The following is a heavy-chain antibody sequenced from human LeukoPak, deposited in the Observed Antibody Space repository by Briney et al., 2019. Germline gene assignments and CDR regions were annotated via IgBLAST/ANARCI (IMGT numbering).Heavy chain of an antibody. CDR1: GGSISSYY. J-gene: IGHJ4*02. Sequence: PSETLSLTCTVSGGSISSYYWSWIRQPPGKGLEWVSAISGSGGSTYYADSVKGRFTISRDNSKNTLYLQMNSLRAEDTAVYYCAKDRFPTVNSKLFDYWGQGTLVTVSS. V-gene: IGHV3-23*01. D-gene: IGHD4-17*01. CDR3: AKDRFPTVNSKLFDY. CDR2: ISGSGGST.